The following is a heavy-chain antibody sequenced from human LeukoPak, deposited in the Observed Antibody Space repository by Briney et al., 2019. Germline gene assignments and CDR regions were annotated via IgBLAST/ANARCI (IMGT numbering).Heavy chain of an antibody. CDR3: AKIRFYYDSSFDYWYFDL. CDR2: ITASSGGT. D-gene: IGHD3-22*01. Sequence: GGSLRLSCAASGFPFSSYAMGWVRQAPRKGREWVSAITASSGGTYYADSVKGRFTISRDNSKNTLYLQINSLRAEDAAIYYCAKIRFYYDSSFDYWYFDLWGRGTLVTVSS. V-gene: IGHV3-23*01. CDR1: GFPFSSYA. J-gene: IGHJ2*01.